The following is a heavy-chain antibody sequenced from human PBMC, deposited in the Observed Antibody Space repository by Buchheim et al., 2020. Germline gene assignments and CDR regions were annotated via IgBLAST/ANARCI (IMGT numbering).Heavy chain of an antibody. Sequence: EVRLEESGGGLVQPGGSLRLSCTASGFAFETYSMSWVRQSPGKGLEWVAYIDTFSNNIYYAASVEGRFSISRDDAKSSLDLQMNSLRAEDTGVYFCARGEIAAAYYGLDVWGLGTT. J-gene: IGHJ6*02. D-gene: IGHD6-13*01. CDR2: IDTFSNNI. CDR1: GFAFETYS. CDR3: ARGEIAAAYYGLDV. V-gene: IGHV3-48*01.